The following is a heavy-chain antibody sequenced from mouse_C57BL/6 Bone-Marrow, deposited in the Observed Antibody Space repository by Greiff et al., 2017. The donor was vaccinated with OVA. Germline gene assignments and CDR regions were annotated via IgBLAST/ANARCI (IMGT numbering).Heavy chain of an antibody. J-gene: IGHJ1*03. CDR3: AREEGYYWYFDV. V-gene: IGHV5-4*01. Sequence: DVQLVESGGGLVKPGGSLKLSCAASGFTFSSYAMSWVRQTPEKRLEWVATISDGGSYTYYPDNVKGRFTISRDNDKNNLYLQMSHLKSEDTAMYYCAREEGYYWYFDVWGTGTTVTVSS. D-gene: IGHD2-2*01. CDR2: ISDGGSYT. CDR1: GFTFSSYA.